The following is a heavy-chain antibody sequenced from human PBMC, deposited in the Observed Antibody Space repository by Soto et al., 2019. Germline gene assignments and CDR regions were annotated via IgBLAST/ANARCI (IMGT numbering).Heavy chain of an antibody. CDR3: AREDATVVTRGVPYYFDY. V-gene: IGHV3-48*02. CDR2: ISSSSSTI. J-gene: IGHJ4*02. D-gene: IGHD2-21*02. Sequence: VGSLRLSCAASGFTFSSYSMNWVRQAPGKGLEWVSYISSSSSTIYYADSVKGRFTISRDNAKNSLYLQMNSLRDEDTAVYYCAREDATVVTRGVPYYFDYWGQGTLVTVSS. CDR1: GFTFSSYS.